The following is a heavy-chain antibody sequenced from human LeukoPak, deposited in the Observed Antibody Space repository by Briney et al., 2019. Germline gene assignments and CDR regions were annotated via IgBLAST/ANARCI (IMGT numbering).Heavy chain of an antibody. V-gene: IGHV3-23*01. D-gene: IGHD2/OR15-2a*01. CDR3: AKDPGAFPYFFDS. Sequence: GGSLRLSCAASGFTFSSYAMSWVRQAPGKGLEWVSGMSDSGVSSYYADSVKGRFTISRDNSKNTLYLQMNSLRAEDTAVYYCAKDPGAFPYFFDSWGQGTLVTVSS. CDR2: MSDSGVSS. J-gene: IGHJ4*02. CDR1: GFTFSSYA.